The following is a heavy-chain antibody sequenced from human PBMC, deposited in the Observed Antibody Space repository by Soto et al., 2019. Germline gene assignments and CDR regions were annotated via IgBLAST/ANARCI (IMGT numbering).Heavy chain of an antibody. CDR1: GFRFDDYG. J-gene: IGHJ6*02. D-gene: IGHD2-15*01. V-gene: IGHV3-9*01. CDR3: SKSMGGTPNAMDV. Sequence: PGGSLRLSCAASGFRFDDYGMHWVRQVPGKGLEWVSGISYYSGSIGYADSVKGRFTISRDNAKNSLYLQMNSLRAEDTALYYWSKSMGGTPNAMDVWGQGTTVTVSS. CDR2: ISYYSGSI.